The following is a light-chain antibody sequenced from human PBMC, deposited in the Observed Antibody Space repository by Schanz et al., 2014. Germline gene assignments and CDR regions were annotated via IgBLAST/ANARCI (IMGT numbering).Light chain of an antibody. Sequence: QSALTQPASASGSPGQSITISCSGTSNDVGGYNYVSWYQQHPGKAPKLVIYDVSNRPSGVSNRFSGSKSGNTASLTISGLQAEDEAHYYCSSYTGSSTLGVFGGGTKVTVL. J-gene: IGLJ2*01. CDR2: DVS. V-gene: IGLV2-14*01. CDR3: SSYTGSSTLGV. CDR1: SNDVGGYNY.